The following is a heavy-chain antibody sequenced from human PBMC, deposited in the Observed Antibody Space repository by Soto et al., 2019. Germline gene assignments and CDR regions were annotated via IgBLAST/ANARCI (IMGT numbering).Heavy chain of an antibody. CDR1: GGSFSGYY. Sequence: PSETLSLTCAVYGGSFSGYYWSWIRQPPGKGLEWIGEINHSGSTNYNPSLQSRVTISVDTSKNQFSLKLSSVTAADTAVYYCARVGATGTTEYYYYMDVWGKGTTVTVSS. V-gene: IGHV4-34*01. D-gene: IGHD1-1*01. J-gene: IGHJ6*03. CDR2: INHSGST. CDR3: ARVGATGTTEYYYYMDV.